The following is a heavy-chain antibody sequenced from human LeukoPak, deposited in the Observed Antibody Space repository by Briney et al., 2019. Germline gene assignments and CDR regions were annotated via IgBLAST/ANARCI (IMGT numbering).Heavy chain of an antibody. V-gene: IGHV1-69*04. CDR3: ARDMDPTRHYYYGMDV. D-gene: IGHD2-15*01. CDR2: IIPILGIA. CDR1: GGTFSSYA. Sequence: GSSVTVSCTASGGTFSSYAISWVRQAPGQGLEWMGRIIPILGIANYAQKFQGRVTITADKSTSTAYMELSSLRSEDTAVYYCARDMDPTRHYYYGMDVWGQGTTVTVSS. J-gene: IGHJ6*02.